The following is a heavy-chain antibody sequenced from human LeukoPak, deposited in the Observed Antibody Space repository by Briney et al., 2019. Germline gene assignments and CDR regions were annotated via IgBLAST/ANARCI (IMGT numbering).Heavy chain of an antibody. CDR3: ARGFGSTGYSYGHNYFDY. J-gene: IGHJ4*02. CDR2: MSNDGSNK. D-gene: IGHD5-18*01. V-gene: IGHV3-30-3*01. Sequence: GGSLRLSCAASGFTFRSYAMHWVRQAPGKGLEWVAIMSNDGSNKYYADSVKGRFTISRDDSKNTLFLQMNSLRAEDTAVYYCARGFGSTGYSYGHNYFDYWGQGTLVTVSS. CDR1: GFTFRSYA.